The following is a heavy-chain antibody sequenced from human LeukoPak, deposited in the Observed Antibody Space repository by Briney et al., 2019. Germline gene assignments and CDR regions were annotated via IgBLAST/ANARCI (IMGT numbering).Heavy chain of an antibody. CDR3: ARSPVVPAALNWSDP. CDR1: GYSFTGYY. J-gene: IGHJ5*02. D-gene: IGHD2-2*01. CDR2: INPNSGGT. Sequence: GASVKVSCKASGYSFTGYYMHWVRQAPGQGLEWMGWINPNSGGTNYAQKFQGRVTMTRDTSISTAYMELSRLRSDDTAVYYCARSPVVPAALNWSDPWGRGTLVTVSS. V-gene: IGHV1-2*02.